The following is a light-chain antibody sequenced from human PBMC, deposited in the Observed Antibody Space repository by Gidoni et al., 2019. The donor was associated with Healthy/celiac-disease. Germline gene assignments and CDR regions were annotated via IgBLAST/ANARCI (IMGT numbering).Light chain of an antibody. CDR3: SSYTSSSTLVV. CDR1: ISDVGGYNY. Sequence: QSALTQPASVSGSPGQSISISCTGTISDVGGYNYVSWYQQHPGKAPKLMIYDVSNRPSRVSNRFSGSKSGNTASLTISGLQAEDEADYYCSSYTSSSTLVVFGGGTKLTVL. V-gene: IGLV2-14*01. J-gene: IGLJ2*01. CDR2: DVS.